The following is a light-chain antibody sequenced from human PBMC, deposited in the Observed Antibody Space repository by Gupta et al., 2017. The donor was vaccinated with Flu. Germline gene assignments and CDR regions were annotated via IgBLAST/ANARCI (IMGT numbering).Light chain of an antibody. CDR1: SSNIGSNY. CDR2: RNN. CDR3: AAWDDSRSGWV. J-gene: IGLJ3*02. V-gene: IGLV1-47*01. Sequence: QSVLTQPPSPSGTPGQRVTISCSGSSSNIGSNYAYWYQQLPGTVPKLLIYRNNRRHSGVPDRFSGSKSGTSASVATSGLRAEDEADYYCAAWDDSRSGWVFGGGTKLTVL.